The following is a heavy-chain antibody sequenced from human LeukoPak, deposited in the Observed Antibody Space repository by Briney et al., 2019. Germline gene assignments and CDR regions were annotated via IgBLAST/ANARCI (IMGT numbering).Heavy chain of an antibody. CDR3: ARESSSYVDYAPYAFDV. J-gene: IGHJ3*01. D-gene: IGHD4-17*01. Sequence: VASAKVSCKAPGGTFTSYAISWVRQAPGQGLEWMGGVIPIFGTANYAQKSQGRVTLTADKSPSTAYMELSRLRSEDTAVYYCARESSSYVDYAPYAFDVWGQRTMVTASS. CDR1: GGTFTSYA. CDR2: VIPIFGTA. V-gene: IGHV1-69*06.